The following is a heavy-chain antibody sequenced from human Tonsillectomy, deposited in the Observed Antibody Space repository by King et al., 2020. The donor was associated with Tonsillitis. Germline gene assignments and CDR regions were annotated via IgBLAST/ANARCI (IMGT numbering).Heavy chain of an antibody. Sequence: QLVQSGAEVKKPGASVTVSCVASGFTFNDYYIHWVRQAPGQGLEWMGWINTTSGTTLFAENFQGGFTMTRDTSISTVYMEVRGRTSADTAVYYCARKRNRYGLDVGGQGTTVTVSS. D-gene: IGHD5-24*01. V-gene: IGHV1-2*02. CDR1: GFTFNDYY. J-gene: IGHJ6*02. CDR3: ARKRNRYGLDV. CDR2: INTTSGTT.